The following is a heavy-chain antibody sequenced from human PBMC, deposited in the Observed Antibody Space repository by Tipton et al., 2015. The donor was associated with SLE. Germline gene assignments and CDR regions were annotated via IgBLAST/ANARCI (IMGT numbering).Heavy chain of an antibody. Sequence: TLSLTCTVSGGSISSGSYYWSWIRQPAGKGLEWIGRIYTSGSTNYNPSLKSRVTISVDTSKNQFSLKLSSVTAADTAVYYRARGSFVEMATVYFDYWGQGTLVTVSS. J-gene: IGHJ4*02. CDR3: ARGSFVEMATVYFDY. D-gene: IGHD5-24*01. CDR2: IYTSGST. CDR1: GGSISSGSYY. V-gene: IGHV4-61*02.